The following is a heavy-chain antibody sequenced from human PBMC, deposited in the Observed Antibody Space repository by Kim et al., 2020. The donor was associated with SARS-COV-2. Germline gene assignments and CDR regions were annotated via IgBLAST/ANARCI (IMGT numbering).Heavy chain of an antibody. D-gene: IGHD3-22*01. CDR3: AREGTYYYDSSGPTGGMDV. CDR1: GFTFSSYA. CDR2: ISYDGSNK. J-gene: IGHJ6*02. Sequence: GGSLRLSCAASGFTFSSYAMHWVRQAPGKGLEWVAVISYDGSNKYYADSVKGRFTISRDNSKNTLYLQMNSLRAEDTAVYYCAREGTYYYDSSGPTGGMDVWGQGTTVTVSS. V-gene: IGHV3-30-3*01.